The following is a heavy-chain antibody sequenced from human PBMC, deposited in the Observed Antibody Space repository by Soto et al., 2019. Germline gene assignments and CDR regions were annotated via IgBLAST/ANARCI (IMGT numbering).Heavy chain of an antibody. Sequence: QVQLVQSGAEVKKPGASVKVSCKASGYTFTSYAISWVRQAPGQGLEWMGWISAYNGNTNYAQKRQGRVTRTTDNDTRTAYMALRSLRSDDTAVYYCARDSPPPRAWGQGTLVTVSS. J-gene: IGHJ4*02. V-gene: IGHV1-18*01. CDR3: ARDSPPPRA. CDR1: GYTFTSYA. CDR2: ISAYNGNT.